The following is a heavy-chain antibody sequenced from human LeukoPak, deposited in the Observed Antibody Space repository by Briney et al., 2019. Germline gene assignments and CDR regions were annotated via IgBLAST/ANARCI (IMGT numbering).Heavy chain of an antibody. CDR2: INAGNGNT. D-gene: IGHD1-26*01. V-gene: IGHV1-3*01. CDR1: GYTFTSYD. CDR3: ARVIGRELLPSLDI. Sequence: ASVKVSCKASGYTFTSYDIHWVRQAPGQRLEWMGWINAGNGNTKYSQKFQGRVTITRDTSASTAYMELSSLRSEDTAVYYCARVIGRELLPSLDIWGQGTMVTVSS. J-gene: IGHJ3*02.